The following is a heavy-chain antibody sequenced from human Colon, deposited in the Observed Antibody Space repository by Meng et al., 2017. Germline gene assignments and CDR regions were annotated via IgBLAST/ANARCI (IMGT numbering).Heavy chain of an antibody. V-gene: IGHV6-1*01. J-gene: IGHJ4*02. CDR1: GDSVSSNSAA. Sequence: QGQLQQSGPGQVKPPPTPSLTCAISGDSVSSNSAAWNWIRQSPSRGLEWLGRTYYRSKWYNDYAVSVKSRITINPDTSKNQFSLQLNSVTPEDTAVYYCARDSSSSAYSPFDYWGQGTLVTVSS. D-gene: IGHD3-22*01. CDR2: TYYRSKWYN. CDR3: ARDSSSSAYSPFDY.